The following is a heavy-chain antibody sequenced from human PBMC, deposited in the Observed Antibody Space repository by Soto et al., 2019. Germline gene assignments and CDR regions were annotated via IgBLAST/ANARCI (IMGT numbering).Heavy chain of an antibody. V-gene: IGHV3-23*01. J-gene: IGHJ4*02. CDR3: AKDYYDSSGNPMGVY. CDR1: GFTFSSYA. D-gene: IGHD3-22*01. Sequence: QAGGSLRLSCAASGFTFSSYAMSWVRQAPGKGLEWVSAISGSGGSTYYADSVKGRFTISRDNSKNTLYLQMNSLRAEDTAVYYCAKDYYDSSGNPMGVYWGQGTLVTVSS. CDR2: ISGSGGST.